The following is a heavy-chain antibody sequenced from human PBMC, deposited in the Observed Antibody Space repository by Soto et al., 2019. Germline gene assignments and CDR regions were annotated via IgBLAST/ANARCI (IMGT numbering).Heavy chain of an antibody. D-gene: IGHD6-19*01. CDR1: GFSLSNARMG. CDR2: IFSNDEK. CDR3: ARSPGIAVAGTPFDY. J-gene: IGHJ4*02. V-gene: IGHV2-26*01. Sequence: QVTXKESGPVLVKPTETLTLTCTVSGFSLSNARMGVSWIRQPPGKALEWLAHIFSNDEKSYSTSLKSRLTISKDTSKSQVVLTMTNMDPVDTATYYCARSPGIAVAGTPFDYWGQGTLVTVSS.